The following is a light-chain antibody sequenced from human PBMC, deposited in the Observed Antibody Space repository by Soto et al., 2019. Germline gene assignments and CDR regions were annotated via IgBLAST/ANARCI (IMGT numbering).Light chain of an antibody. J-gene: IGKJ1*01. CDR3: QQYHSYWT. CDR2: DVS. Sequence: DIQITQSPSTLSASVGDRGTMTCRARQSISRWFAWYQQKPGKAPKLLIYDVSSLESGVPQRLSGGGSGTVFTITIRSLQTDDSSTYYCQQYHSYWTFGQGTKVDIK. V-gene: IGKV1-5*01. CDR1: QSISRW.